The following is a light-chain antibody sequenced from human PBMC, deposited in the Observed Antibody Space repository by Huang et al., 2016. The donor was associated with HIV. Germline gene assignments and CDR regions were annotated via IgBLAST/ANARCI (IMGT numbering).Light chain of an antibody. J-gene: IGKJ1*01. Sequence: DIQMTQSPSSLSAFVGDRVTITCRASQGISSSLAWYQQKPGKAPKLLLYAASRLESGVPSRFSGSGSGTDYTLTISSLQPEDFATYYCQQYYSTPQTFGQGTKVEIK. CDR3: QQYYSTPQT. V-gene: IGKV1-NL1*01. CDR1: QGISSS. CDR2: AAS.